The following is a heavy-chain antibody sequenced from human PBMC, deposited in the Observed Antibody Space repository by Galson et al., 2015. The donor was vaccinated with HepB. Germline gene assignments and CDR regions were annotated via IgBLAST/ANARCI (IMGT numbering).Heavy chain of an antibody. V-gene: IGHV1-69-2*01. D-gene: IGHD3-22*01. CDR2: VDPEDGET. CDR1: GYTFTDYY. Sequence: VKVSCKVSGYTFTDYYMRWVQQAPGKGLEWMGLVDPEDGETIYAEKFQGRVTITADTSTDTAYMELSSLRSEDTAVYYCATVADRSLNWFDPWGQGTLVTVSS. J-gene: IGHJ5*02. CDR3: ATVADRSLNWFDP.